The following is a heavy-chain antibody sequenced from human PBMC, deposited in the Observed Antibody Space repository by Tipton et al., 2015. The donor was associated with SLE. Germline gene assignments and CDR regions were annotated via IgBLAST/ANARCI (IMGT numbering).Heavy chain of an antibody. CDR3: AKAGSNWHNYFDY. Sequence: SLRLSCPASGFTFRNYSMHWVRQAPGKGLEYVSTITSNGGNTYYADSVKGRFTISRDNSKNTLYLQMNSLRVEDTAVYYCAKAGSNWHNYFDYWGQGTLVTVSS. J-gene: IGHJ4*02. V-gene: IGHV3-64*04. CDR2: ITSNGGNT. D-gene: IGHD1-26*01. CDR1: GFTFRNYS.